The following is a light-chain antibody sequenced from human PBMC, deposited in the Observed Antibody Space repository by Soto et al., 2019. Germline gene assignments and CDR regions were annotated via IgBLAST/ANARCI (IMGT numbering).Light chain of an antibody. CDR3: QSYDSSNHEV. Sequence: QSVLTQPPSASGTPGQRVTISCSGSSSNIGSNTVNWYQQLPGTAPKLLIYSNNQRPSGVPDRFSGSKSGTSASLAISGLQSEDEADYYCQSYDSSNHEVFGTGTKLTVL. V-gene: IGLV1-44*01. CDR1: SSNIGSNT. J-gene: IGLJ1*01. CDR2: SNN.